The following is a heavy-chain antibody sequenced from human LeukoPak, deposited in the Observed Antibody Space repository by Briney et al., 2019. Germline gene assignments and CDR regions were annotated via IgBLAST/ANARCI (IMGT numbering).Heavy chain of an antibody. V-gene: IGHV1-46*01. D-gene: IGHD2-15*01. J-gene: IGHJ4*02. CDR1: GYTFTSYY. CDR3: ARALMVVAATPGY. CDR2: INPSRGST. Sequence: GASVKVSCKASGYTFTSYYMHWVRQAPRQGLEWMGIINPSRGSTSYAQKFQGRVTMTRDTSTSTVYMELSSLRSEDTAVYYCARALMVVAATPGYWGQGTLVTVSS.